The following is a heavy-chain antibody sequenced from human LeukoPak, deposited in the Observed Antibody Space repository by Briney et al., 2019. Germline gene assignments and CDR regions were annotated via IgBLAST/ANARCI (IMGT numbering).Heavy chain of an antibody. D-gene: IGHD4-23*01. CDR2: IYPDDSDT. CDR1: GYTFTTYW. Sequence: GESLKISCKGSGYTFTTYWIACVRQKPGKGLEWMGIIYPDDSDTRYSPSFQGQVTISADKSIRTAYLQWSSLKASDTAMYYCARREVMVVTPDDAFDIWGQGTMVTVSS. J-gene: IGHJ3*02. CDR3: ARREVMVVTPDDAFDI. V-gene: IGHV5-51*01.